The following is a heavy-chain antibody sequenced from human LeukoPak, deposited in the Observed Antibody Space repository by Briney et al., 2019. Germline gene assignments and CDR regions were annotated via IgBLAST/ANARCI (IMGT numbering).Heavy chain of an antibody. CDR3: ARAYYYDSSGSYYFDY. V-gene: IGHV1-69*13. J-gene: IGHJ4*02. CDR1: GGTFSSYA. Sequence: SVKVSCKASGGTFSSYAISWVRQAPGQGLEWMGGIIPIFGTANYAQKFQGRVTITADESTSTAYMELSSLRSEDTAVYYCARAYYYDSSGSYYFDYWGQGTLVTVSS. D-gene: IGHD3-22*01. CDR2: IIPIFGTA.